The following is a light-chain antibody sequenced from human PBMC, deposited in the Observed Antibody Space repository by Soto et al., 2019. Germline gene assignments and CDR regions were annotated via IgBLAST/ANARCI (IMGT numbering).Light chain of an antibody. J-gene: IGKJ5*01. Sequence: EIVMTQSPATLSVSPGERATLSCRASQSVSSNLAWDQQKPGQAPRLLIYGASTRVTGIPARFSGSGSGTEFTLTISSLQSEDLAVYYCQQYNNWPPGITFGQGTRLEIK. CDR2: GAS. CDR3: QQYNNWPPGIT. CDR1: QSVSSN. V-gene: IGKV3D-15*01.